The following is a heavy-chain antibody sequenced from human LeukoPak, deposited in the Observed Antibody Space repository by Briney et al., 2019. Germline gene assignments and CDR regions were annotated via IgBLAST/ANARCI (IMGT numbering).Heavy chain of an antibody. CDR3: ARDGWDYDFWSGYYGPDY. Sequence: PGGSLRLSCAASGFTFSSYSMNWVRQAPGKGLEWVSYISSSSSTIYYADSVKGRFTIPRDNAKNSLYLQMNSLRAEDTAVYYCARDGWDYDFWSGYYGPDYWGQGTLVTVSS. V-gene: IGHV3-48*01. CDR2: ISSSSSTI. CDR1: GFTFSSYS. J-gene: IGHJ4*02. D-gene: IGHD3-3*01.